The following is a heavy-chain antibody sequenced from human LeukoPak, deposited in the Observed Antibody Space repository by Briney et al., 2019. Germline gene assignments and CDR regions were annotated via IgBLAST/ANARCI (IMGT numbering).Heavy chain of an antibody. CDR2: IYTSGST. J-gene: IGHJ3*02. D-gene: IGHD2-15*01. V-gene: IGHV4-4*07. CDR1: GGSISSYY. Sequence: SETLSLTCTVSGGSISSYYWSWIRQPAGKGLEWIGRIYTSGSTSYNSSLKSRDTMSVDTSKNQFSLKLNSVIGADDAVYYCARRIPVVAAGDAFDSWGQGIMVTVSS. CDR3: ARRIPVVAAGDAFDS.